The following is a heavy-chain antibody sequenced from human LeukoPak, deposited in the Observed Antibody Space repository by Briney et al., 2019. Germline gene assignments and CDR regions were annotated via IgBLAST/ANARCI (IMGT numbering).Heavy chain of an antibody. CDR3: ARDLGPTVTTDVGWFDP. J-gene: IGHJ5*02. CDR2: INPNSGGT. D-gene: IGHD4-17*01. Sequence: ASVKVSCKASGYTFTGYYMHWVRQAPGQGLEWMGRINPNSGGTNYAQKFQGRVTMTRDTSISTAYMELRSLRSDDTAVYYCARDLGPTVTTDVGWFDPWGQGTLVTVSS. V-gene: IGHV1-2*06. CDR1: GYTFTGYY.